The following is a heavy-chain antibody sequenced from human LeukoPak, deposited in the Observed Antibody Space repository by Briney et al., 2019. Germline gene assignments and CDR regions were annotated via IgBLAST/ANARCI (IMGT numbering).Heavy chain of an antibody. J-gene: IGHJ6*02. V-gene: IGHV1-18*01. CDR3: ARVSLRWPTYYYGMDV. Sequence: ASVRVSCKASVDTFTIDGVSWVRQAPGQGLECMGWISAYNGNTNYAQKLQGRVTMTTDTSTSTAYMGVRSVRSDDTAVYCLARVSLRWPTYYYGMDVWGQGTTVTVSS. CDR1: VDTFTIDG. CDR2: ISAYNGNT. D-gene: IGHD4-23*01.